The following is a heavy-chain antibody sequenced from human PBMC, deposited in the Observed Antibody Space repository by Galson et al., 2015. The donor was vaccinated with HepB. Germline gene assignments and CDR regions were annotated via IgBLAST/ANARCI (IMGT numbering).Heavy chain of an antibody. CDR2: IWYDGSNE. CDR1: GFTFSNYA. V-gene: IGHV3-33*01. D-gene: IGHD3-22*01. J-gene: IGHJ4*02. Sequence: SLRLSCAASGFTFSNYAVHWVRQAPGRGLEWVALIWYDGSNEYYVDSVKGRFTISRDNSKNTLYLQMNSLRVEDTAVYYCVRGSYFDRSGDDVNYFDFWGQGTLVTVSS. CDR3: VRGSYFDRSGDDVNYFDF.